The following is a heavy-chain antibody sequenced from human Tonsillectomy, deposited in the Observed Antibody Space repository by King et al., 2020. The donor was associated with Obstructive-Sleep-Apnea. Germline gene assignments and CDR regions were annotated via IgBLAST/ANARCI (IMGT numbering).Heavy chain of an antibody. CDR1: GGSISSRNW. CDR2: IYHSGST. J-gene: IGHJ6*02. Sequence: QLQESGPGLVKPSGTLSLTCAVSGGSISSRNWWSWVRQPPGKGLEWIGEIYHSGSTNYNPSLKSRVTMSVDKSKNQFSLRLNSVTAADTAVYYCARAGDWYNYYGMDVWGQGTTVTVSS. V-gene: IGHV4-4*02. D-gene: IGHD3-9*01. CDR3: ARAGDWYNYYGMDV.